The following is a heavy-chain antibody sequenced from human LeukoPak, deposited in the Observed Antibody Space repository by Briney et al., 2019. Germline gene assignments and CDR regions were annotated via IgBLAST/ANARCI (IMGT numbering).Heavy chain of an antibody. V-gene: IGHV3-21*04. Sequence: PGGSLRLSCAASGFTLSSFHMYWVRQAPGKGLEWVSSISHTGKYIYYADSVQGRFTISRDNSKNTLYLQMNSLRAEDTAVYYCAKVSVGFYGDYVYFDYWGQGTLVTVSS. CDR3: AKVSVGFYGDYVYFDY. D-gene: IGHD4-17*01. CDR1: GFTLSSFH. CDR2: ISHTGKYI. J-gene: IGHJ4*02.